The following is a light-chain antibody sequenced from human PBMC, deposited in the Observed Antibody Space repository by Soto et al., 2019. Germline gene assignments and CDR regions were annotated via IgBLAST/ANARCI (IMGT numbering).Light chain of an antibody. CDR3: QQYTGPPTT. CDR1: QSFSSSY. Sequence: EVVLTQSPATLSLSPGERATLSCRASQSFSSSYLAWYQQKPGQAPRLLIYGASSRATGIPDRFSGSGSGTDFTLTITRLEPEDSAVYFCQQYTGPPTTFGQGTRLEIK. CDR2: GAS. V-gene: IGKV3-20*01. J-gene: IGKJ5*01.